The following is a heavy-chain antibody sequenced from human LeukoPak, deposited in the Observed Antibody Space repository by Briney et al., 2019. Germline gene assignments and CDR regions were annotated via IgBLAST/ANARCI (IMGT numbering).Heavy chain of an antibody. Sequence: PSETLSLICTVSGNSISSGDYYWSWIRQPAGKGLEWIGRIYTSGSTTYNPSLKSRVTISGDTSENQFSLRLSSVTAADTAVYYCARASYSYDISGWVPFDYWGQGTLVTVSS. CDR2: IYTSGST. D-gene: IGHD3-22*01. V-gene: IGHV4-61*02. J-gene: IGHJ4*02. CDR1: GNSISSGDYY. CDR3: ARASYSYDISGWVPFDY.